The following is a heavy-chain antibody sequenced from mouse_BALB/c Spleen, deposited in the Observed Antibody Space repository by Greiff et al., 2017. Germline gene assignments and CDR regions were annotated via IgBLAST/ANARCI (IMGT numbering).Heavy chain of an antibody. CDR3: ARHYDYAMDY. D-gene: IGHD1-1*02. CDR2: INPSTGYT. CDR1: GYTFTSYW. J-gene: IGHJ4*01. V-gene: IGHV1-7*01. Sequence: QVQLKESGAELAKPGASVKMSCKASGYTFTSYWMHWVKQRPGQGLEWIGYINPSTGYTEYNQKFKDKATLTADKSSSTAYMQLSSLTSEDSAVYYCARHYDYAMDYWGQGTSVTVSS.